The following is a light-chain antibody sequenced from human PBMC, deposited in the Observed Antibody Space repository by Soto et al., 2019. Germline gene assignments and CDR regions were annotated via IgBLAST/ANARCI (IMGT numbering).Light chain of an antibody. Sequence: EIVLTQSPGTLSLSPGERATLSCRASHSVSSSYLAWYQQKPGQAPRLLIYGASSRATGIPDRFSGSGSVTDVTLSISRLEPEDFAVYYCQQYGSSRPITFGQGTRLEIK. J-gene: IGKJ5*01. CDR3: QQYGSSRPIT. CDR1: HSVSSSY. V-gene: IGKV3-20*01. CDR2: GAS.